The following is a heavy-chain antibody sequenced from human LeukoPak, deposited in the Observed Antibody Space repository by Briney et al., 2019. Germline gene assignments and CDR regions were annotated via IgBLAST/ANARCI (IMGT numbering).Heavy chain of an antibody. V-gene: IGHV2-5*01. Sequence: SGPTLVNPTQTLTLTCTFSGFSLSSTGVGLAWIRQPPGKALEWLALIYWNDDKYYSPSLKTRLTITKDTSTDQLVLTMTNMDRVDTASYYCAHVSYAKYGLFDNWGQGTLVTVSS. CDR2: IYWNDDK. J-gene: IGHJ4*02. D-gene: IGHD3-10*01. CDR3: AHVSYAKYGLFDN. CDR1: GFSLSSTGVG.